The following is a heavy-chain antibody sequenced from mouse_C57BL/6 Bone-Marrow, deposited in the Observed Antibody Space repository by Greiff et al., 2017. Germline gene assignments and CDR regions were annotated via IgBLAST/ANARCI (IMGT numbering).Heavy chain of an antibody. D-gene: IGHD2-14*01. Sequence: VQLQQSGPGLVQPSQCLSITCTASGFSLTSYGVHWVRQSPGKGLEWLGVIWSGGSTDYYAAFISRLSISKDNSKCHVFFKMNSLQADDTAIYYCASLRYYFDYWGQGTTLTVSS. CDR2: IWSGGST. V-gene: IGHV2-2*01. CDR1: GFSLTSYG. CDR3: ASLRYYFDY. J-gene: IGHJ2*01.